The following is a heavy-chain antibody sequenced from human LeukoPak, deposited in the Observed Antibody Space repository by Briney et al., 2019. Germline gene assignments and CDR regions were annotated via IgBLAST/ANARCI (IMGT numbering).Heavy chain of an antibody. CDR2: ISGSGGST. D-gene: IGHD6-19*01. CDR3: AKDSSGWPTREDY. V-gene: IGHV3-23*01. CDR1: GFTISNYW. Sequence: GGSLRLSCAASGFTISNYWMSWVRQAPGKGLEWVSAISGSGGSTYYADSVKGRFTISRDNSKNTLYLQMNSLRAEDTAVYYCAKDSSGWPTREDYWGQGTLVTVSS. J-gene: IGHJ4*02.